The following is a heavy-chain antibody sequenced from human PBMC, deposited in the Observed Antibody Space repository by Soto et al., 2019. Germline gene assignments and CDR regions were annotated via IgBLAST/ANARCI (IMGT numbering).Heavy chain of an antibody. D-gene: IGHD4-4*01. CDR3: VSQRTTVITPASFDY. Sequence: LSENPALTCTVSGDSVTNSPYYWGWFRQSPGKGLEWIGSVYYRGRSYSKSSVKSRVTISVDTSKNQFSLNLNSVTASDTAVYFCVSQRTTVITPASFDYSGPVAVVT. V-gene: IGHV4-39*01. J-gene: IGHJ4*02. CDR2: VYYRGRS. CDR1: GDSVTNSPYY.